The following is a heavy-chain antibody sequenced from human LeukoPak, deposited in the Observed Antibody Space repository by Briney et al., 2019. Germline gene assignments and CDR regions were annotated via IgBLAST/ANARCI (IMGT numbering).Heavy chain of an antibody. Sequence: PSETLSLTCTVSGGSVSSDYWSWIRQPPGKALEWIGHIHYSGRTSYNPSLNTRVTISRDTSKNQFSLNLRSVTAADTAVYYCATLRGSASAVFDYWGRGTLVTVSS. J-gene: IGHJ4*02. CDR2: IHYSGRT. CDR3: ATLRGSASAVFDY. D-gene: IGHD4/OR15-4a*01. V-gene: IGHV4-59*08. CDR1: GGSVSSDY.